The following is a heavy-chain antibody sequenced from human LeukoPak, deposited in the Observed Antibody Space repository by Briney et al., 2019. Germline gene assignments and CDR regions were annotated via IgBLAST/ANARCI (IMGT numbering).Heavy chain of an antibody. CDR1: GGTFSSYT. CDR2: IIPILGIA. J-gene: IGHJ5*02. V-gene: IGHV1-69*02. Sequence: AVKVSCKAPGGTFSSYTISWVRHAPGQGLEWMGRIIPILGIANYAQKFQGRVTLTADKSTSTAYMELSSLRSEDTAVYYCARVSCSSTSCYTGWFDTWGQGNLVTVSS. CDR3: ARVSCSSTSCYTGWFDT. D-gene: IGHD2-2*02.